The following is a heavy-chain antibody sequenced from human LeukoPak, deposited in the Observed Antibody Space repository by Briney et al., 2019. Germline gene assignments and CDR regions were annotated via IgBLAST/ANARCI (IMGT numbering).Heavy chain of an antibody. CDR1: GNTFTNND. V-gene: IGHV1-8*01. Sequence: GASVKVSCKAPGNTFTNNDIIWVRQATGQGLEWMGWMNPYNGDTGYAQKFQGRVTLTRDTSTTTAYMELSGLKPDDSAVYDCATSSVDGTFSFFDPWGQGSLVTVSS. CDR2: MNPYNGDT. J-gene: IGHJ5*02. D-gene: IGHD2/OR15-2a*01. CDR3: ATSSVDGTFSFFDP.